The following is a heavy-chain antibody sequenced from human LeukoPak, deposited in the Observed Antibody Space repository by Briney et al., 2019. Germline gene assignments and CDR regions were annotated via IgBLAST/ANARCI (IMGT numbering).Heavy chain of an antibody. CDR2: MNPNSGKT. Sequence: ASVNVSCKASGYTFTSYDINWVRQAAGQGLEWMGWMNPNSGKTVYAQKFQGRVTMSRNTSISTAYMELSSLRSEDTAVYYCASVTRDLPYYYYGMDVWGQGTTVTVSS. J-gene: IGHJ6*02. V-gene: IGHV1-8*01. CDR3: ASVTRDLPYYYYGMDV. D-gene: IGHD4-11*01. CDR1: GYTFTSYD.